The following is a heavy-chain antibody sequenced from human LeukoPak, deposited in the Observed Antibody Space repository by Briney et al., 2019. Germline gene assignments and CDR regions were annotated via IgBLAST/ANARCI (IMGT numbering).Heavy chain of an antibody. V-gene: IGHV3-20*04. Sequence: GGSLRLSCAASGSTFDDYGMSWVRQAPGKGLEWVSGINWNGGSTGYADSVEGRFTISRDNAKNSLYLQMNSLRAEDTALYYCARDPTVLNYDFWRGYYDDAFDIWGQGTMVTVSS. CDR2: INWNGGST. J-gene: IGHJ3*02. CDR1: GSTFDDYG. CDR3: ARDPTVLNYDFWRGYYDDAFDI. D-gene: IGHD3-3*01.